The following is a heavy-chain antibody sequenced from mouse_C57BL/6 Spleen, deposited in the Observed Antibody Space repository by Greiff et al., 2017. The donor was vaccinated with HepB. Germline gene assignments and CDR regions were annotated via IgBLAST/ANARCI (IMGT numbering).Heavy chain of an antibody. D-gene: IGHD1-1*01. CDR3: TTVGSSYYAMDY. V-gene: IGHV14-4*01. CDR1: GFNIKDDY. CDR2: IDPENGDT. J-gene: IGHJ4*01. Sequence: EVKLQQSGAELVRPGASVKLSCTASGFNIKDDYMHWVKQRPEQGLEWIGWIDPENGDTEYASKFQGKATITADTSSNTAYLQLSSLTSEDTAVYYCTTVGSSYYAMDYWGQGTSVTVSS.